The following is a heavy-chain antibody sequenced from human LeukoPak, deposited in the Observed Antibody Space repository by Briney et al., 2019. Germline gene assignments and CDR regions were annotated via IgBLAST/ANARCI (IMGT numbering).Heavy chain of an antibody. J-gene: IGHJ4*02. CDR2: IYYSGST. Sequence: SETLSLTCTVSGGSISSYYWSWIRQPPGKGLEWIGYIYYSGSTNYNPSLKSRVTISVDTSKNQFSLKLSSVTAADTAVYYCARVAFRGALFGYFDYWGQRTLVTVSS. CDR1: GGSISSYY. D-gene: IGHD3-10*01. V-gene: IGHV4-59*01. CDR3: ARVAFRGALFGYFDY.